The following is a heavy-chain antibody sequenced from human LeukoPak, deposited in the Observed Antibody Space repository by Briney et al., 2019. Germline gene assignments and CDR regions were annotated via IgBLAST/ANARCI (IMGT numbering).Heavy chain of an antibody. D-gene: IGHD3-22*01. Sequence: SETLSLTCTVSGGSISSYYWSWIRQPPGKGLEWIGYIYYSGSTNYNPSLKSRVTISVDTSKSQFSLKLSSVTAADTAVYYCARHGQEDSSGYYYHHFDYWGQGTLVTVSS. CDR3: ARHGQEDSSGYYYHHFDY. CDR1: GGSISSYY. V-gene: IGHV4-59*08. CDR2: IYYSGST. J-gene: IGHJ4*02.